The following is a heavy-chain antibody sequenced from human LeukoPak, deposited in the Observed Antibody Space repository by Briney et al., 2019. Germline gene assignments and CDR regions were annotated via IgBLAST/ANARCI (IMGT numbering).Heavy chain of an antibody. V-gene: IGHV1-3*01. CDR2: INAGNGNT. D-gene: IGHD6-13*01. J-gene: IGHJ2*01. CDR1: GYTFTSYA. Sequence: ASVKVSCKASGYTFTSYAMHWVRQAPGQRLEWMGWINAGNGNTKYSQKFQGRVTITRDTSASTAYMELSSLRSEDTAVYYCARGWDSSSPKDWYFDLWGRGTLVTVSS. CDR3: ARGWDSSSPKDWYFDL.